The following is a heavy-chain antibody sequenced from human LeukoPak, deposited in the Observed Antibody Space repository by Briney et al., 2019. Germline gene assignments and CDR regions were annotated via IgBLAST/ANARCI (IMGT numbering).Heavy chain of an antibody. CDR1: GFDFSAYE. V-gene: IGHV3-48*01. J-gene: IGHJ4*02. D-gene: IGHD3-22*01. CDR3: VRDNSRGQSLGVIY. CDR2: INADSSTI. Sequence: GGSLRLSYAASGFDFSAYEMNWVRQAPGKGLEWISYINADSSTIQYADSVRGRFATSRDNAKNSLYLQMNSLRAEDTAVYYCVRDNSRGQSLGVIYWGQGSLVTVSS.